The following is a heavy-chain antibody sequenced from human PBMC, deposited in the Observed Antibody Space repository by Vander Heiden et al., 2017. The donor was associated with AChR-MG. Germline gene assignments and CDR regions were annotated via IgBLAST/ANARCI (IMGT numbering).Heavy chain of an antibody. CDR2: ISYDGSNK. CDR1: GFTFSSYA. V-gene: IGHV3-30-3*01. Sequence: QVQLVESGGGVVQPGRSLRLSCAASGFTFSSYAMPWVRQAPGKGLDWLAVISYDGSNKYYADSVKGRFTISRDNSKNTLYLQMNSRRAEDTAVYYCARGNYGSGSYLIEYYFDYWGQGTLVTVSS. D-gene: IGHD3-10*01. CDR3: ARGNYGSGSYLIEYYFDY. J-gene: IGHJ4*02.